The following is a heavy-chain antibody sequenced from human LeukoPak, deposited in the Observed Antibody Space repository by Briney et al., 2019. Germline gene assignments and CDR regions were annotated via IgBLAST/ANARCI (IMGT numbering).Heavy chain of an antibody. Sequence: GGSLRLSCAASGVTFSGYWMQWVRHAPGKGLVWVSVIISDWTITTSADSVKGRFTISRDTAKNTLYLQMNSLRAEDTAVYYCARDGRSGNFDKWGQGTLVSVSS. CDR3: ARDGRSGNFDK. D-gene: IGHD1-26*01. J-gene: IGHJ4*02. V-gene: IGHV3-74*01. CDR1: GVTFSGYW. CDR2: IISDWTIT.